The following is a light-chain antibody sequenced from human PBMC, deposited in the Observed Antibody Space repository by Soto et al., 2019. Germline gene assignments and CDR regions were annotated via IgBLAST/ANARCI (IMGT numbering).Light chain of an antibody. J-gene: IGKJ4*01. CDR3: QQYNNLLT. Sequence: EIVMTQSPATLSVSPGERATLSCRASQSVSSNLAWYQQKPGQAPRLLIYGASTRATGIPARFRGSGSETKFSLTFISFLSVDFAVYYCQQYNNLLTFGAGTMVDI. V-gene: IGKV3-15*01. CDR1: QSVSSN. CDR2: GAS.